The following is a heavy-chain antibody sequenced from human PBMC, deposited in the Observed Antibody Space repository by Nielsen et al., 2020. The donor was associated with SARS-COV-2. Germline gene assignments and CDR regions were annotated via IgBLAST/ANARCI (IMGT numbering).Heavy chain of an antibody. V-gene: IGHV4-59*01. CDR1: GGSISGYY. D-gene: IGHD3-10*01. Sequence: SETLSLTCTVSGGSISGYYWNWIRQPPGKGLEWIGYIYFSGSTTYNPSLKSRVTISVDTSKSHISLKLNSVTAADTADYYCARGKRGVAFDVWGQGSMVTVSS. CDR3: ARGKRGVAFDV. J-gene: IGHJ3*01. CDR2: IYFSGST.